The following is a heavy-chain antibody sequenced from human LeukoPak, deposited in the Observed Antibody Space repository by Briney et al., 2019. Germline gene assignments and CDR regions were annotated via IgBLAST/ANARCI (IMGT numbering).Heavy chain of an antibody. CDR3: ARDRRAYYFDY. CDR2: IYYSGST. Sequence: SETLSLTCTVSGGSISSYYWSWIRQPPGKGLEWIGYIYYSGSTYYNPSLKSRVTISVVTSKNQFSLKLSSVTAADTAVYYCARDRRAYYFDYWGQGTLVTVSS. J-gene: IGHJ4*02. V-gene: IGHV4-30-4*08. CDR1: GGSISSYY.